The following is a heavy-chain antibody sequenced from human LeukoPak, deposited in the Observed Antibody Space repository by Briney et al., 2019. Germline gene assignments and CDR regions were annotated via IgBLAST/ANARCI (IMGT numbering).Heavy chain of an antibody. CDR3: ARGGSGSYLGFDY. J-gene: IGHJ4*02. Sequence: SETLSLTCTVSGGAISSYYWSWIRQPPGKGLGWIGYIYYSGSTNYNPSLKSRVIISVDTSKTQFSLKVSSVTAADTAVYYCARGGSGSYLGFDYWGQGTLVTVSS. V-gene: IGHV4-59*01. CDR1: GGAISSYY. D-gene: IGHD1-26*01. CDR2: IYYSGST.